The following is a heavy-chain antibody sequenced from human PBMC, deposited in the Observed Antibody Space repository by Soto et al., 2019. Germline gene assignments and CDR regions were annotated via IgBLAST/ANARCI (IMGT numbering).Heavy chain of an antibody. V-gene: IGHV3-30*18. CDR1: GFTFSSYG. D-gene: IGHD6-19*01. J-gene: IGHJ4*02. CDR3: AKDFVAVAGVLYYFDY. Sequence: PGGSLRLSCAASGFTFSSYGMHWVRQAPGKGLEWVAVISYDGSNKYYADSVKGRFTISRDNSKNTLYLQMNSLRAEDTAVYYCAKDFVAVAGVLYYFDYWGQGTLVTVSS. CDR2: ISYDGSNK.